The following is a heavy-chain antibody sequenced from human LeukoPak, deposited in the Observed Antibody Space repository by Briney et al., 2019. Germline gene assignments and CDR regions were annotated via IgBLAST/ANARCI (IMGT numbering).Heavy chain of an antibody. J-gene: IGHJ6*02. V-gene: IGHV1-69*13. CDR2: IIPIFGAA. CDR3: ARAKLSRHYDSSTYYSTFHYYYPMDV. Sequence: SVKVSCKASGNTFSNYAISWVRQAPGQGLEWMGGIIPIFGAANYAQKFQGRVTIAADESTNTAYMDLSSLRSEDTAVYYCARAKLSRHYDSSTYYSTFHYYYPMDVWGQGTTVTVSS. CDR1: GNTFSNYA. D-gene: IGHD3-22*01.